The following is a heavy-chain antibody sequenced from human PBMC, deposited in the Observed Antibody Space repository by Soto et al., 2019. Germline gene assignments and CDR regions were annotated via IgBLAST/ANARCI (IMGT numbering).Heavy chain of an antibody. CDR2: IIPVFGTP. CDR1: GYSFSSHA. CDR3: ARGGALSTSWYWGDGLDS. J-gene: IGHJ4*02. Sequence: SVKVSCKASGYSFSSHAITWVRQAPGQGLEWMGGIIPVFGTPSYAQKFQGRVTISADKSTNTSYLELRSLRSEDTAVYYCARGGALSTSWYWGDGLDSWGQGTQVTSPQ. V-gene: IGHV1-69*06. D-gene: IGHD6-13*01.